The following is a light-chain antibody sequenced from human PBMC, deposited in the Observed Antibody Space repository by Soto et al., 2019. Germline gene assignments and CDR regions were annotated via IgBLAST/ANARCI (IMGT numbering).Light chain of an antibody. CDR3: SARDNSLNGYV. CDR1: SSNIGSNT. Sequence: QSVLTQPLSASAYPGQRVTISCSGGSSNIGSNTVAWYQHLPGTAPPRLIFTAGQRPSGVRGRFSGSKFGTSASLAISWLHSEDEADYYCSARDNSLNGYVFGHGTKVTVL. V-gene: IGLV1-44*01. J-gene: IGLJ1*01. CDR2: TAG.